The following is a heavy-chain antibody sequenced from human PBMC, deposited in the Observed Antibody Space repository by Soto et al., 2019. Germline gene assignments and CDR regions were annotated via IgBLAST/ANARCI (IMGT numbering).Heavy chain of an antibody. V-gene: IGHV3-11*05. CDR3: ARDHYGPGGFDP. J-gene: IGHJ5*02. CDR1: GFTFSDYY. D-gene: IGHD3-10*01. Sequence: QVPLVESGGGLVKPGGSLRLSCAASGFTFSDYYMNWIRQAPGKGLEWVSYISSSSSYTNYADSVKGRFTISRDNAKNSLYLQMNSLRAEDTAVYYCARDHYGPGGFDPWGQGTLVTVSS. CDR2: ISSSSSYT.